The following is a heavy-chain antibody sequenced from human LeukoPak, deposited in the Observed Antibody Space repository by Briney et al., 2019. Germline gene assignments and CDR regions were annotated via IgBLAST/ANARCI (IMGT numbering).Heavy chain of an antibody. D-gene: IGHD2-15*01. J-gene: IGHJ5*02. CDR1: GYTFTGYY. V-gene: IGHV1-2*02. CDR2: INPNSGGT. Sequence: ASVKVSCKASGYTFTGYYMHWVRQAPGQGLEWMGWINPNSGGTNYAQKSRGRVTMTRDTSISTAYMELSRLRSDDTAVYYCAREKRIPNWFDPWGQGALVTVSS. CDR3: AREKRIPNWFDP.